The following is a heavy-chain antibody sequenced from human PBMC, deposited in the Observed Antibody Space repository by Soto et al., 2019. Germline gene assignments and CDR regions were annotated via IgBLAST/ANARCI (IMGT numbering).Heavy chain of an antibody. CDR2: IYYSGST. Sequence: QVQLQESGPGLVKPSQTLSLTCTVSGGSISSGDYYWSWIRQPPGKGLEWIGYIYYSGSTYYNPSLKSRVTISVDTSKNQFSLKLSSVTAADTAVYYCARDRLGCSSTSCHSEYYYYGMDVWGQGTTVTVSS. D-gene: IGHD2-2*01. J-gene: IGHJ6*02. CDR3: ARDRLGCSSTSCHSEYYYYGMDV. V-gene: IGHV4-30-4*01. CDR1: GGSISSGDYY.